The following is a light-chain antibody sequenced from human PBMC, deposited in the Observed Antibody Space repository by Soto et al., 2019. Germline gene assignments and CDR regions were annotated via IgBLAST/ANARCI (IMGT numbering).Light chain of an antibody. J-gene: IGKJ2*01. V-gene: IGKV3-11*01. CDR2: DAA. Sequence: EIVLTQSPATLSLSPGERATLSCRASQSVSSYFAWYQQKPGQAPRLLIYDAANRATGIPARFSGSGSGTDFTLTISSLEPEDVAVYYCQQRSNWPPYTFGQGTKLDIK. CDR1: QSVSSY. CDR3: QQRSNWPPYT.